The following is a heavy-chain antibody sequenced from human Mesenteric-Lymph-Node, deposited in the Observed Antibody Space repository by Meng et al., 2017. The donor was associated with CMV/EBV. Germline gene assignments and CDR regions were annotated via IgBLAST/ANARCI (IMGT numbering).Heavy chain of an antibody. D-gene: IGHD2-15*01. CDR2: IYHSGST. J-gene: IGHJ4*02. Sequence: SITNNNCWSWVRQPPGKGLEWIGEIYHSGSTNYNPSLKSRVTISVDKSKNQFSLKLSSVTAADTAVYYCAGQRRGYCSGGSCYYFDDWGQGTLVTVSS. CDR3: AGQRRGYCSGGSCYYFDD. CDR1: SITNNNC. V-gene: IGHV4-4*02.